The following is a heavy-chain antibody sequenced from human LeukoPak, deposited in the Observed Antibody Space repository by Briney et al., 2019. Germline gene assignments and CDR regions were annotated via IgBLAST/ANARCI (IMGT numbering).Heavy chain of an antibody. V-gene: IGHV4-34*01. CDR1: GGSFSGYY. CDR2: INHSGST. J-gene: IGHJ5*02. D-gene: IGHD2-15*01. Sequence: SETLSLTCAVYGGSFSGYYWSWIRQPPGKGLEWIGEINHSGSTNYNPSLKSRVTISVDASKNQFTLKLSSATAADTAVYYCARYWLAKAFDPWGQGTLVTVSS. CDR3: ARYWLAKAFDP.